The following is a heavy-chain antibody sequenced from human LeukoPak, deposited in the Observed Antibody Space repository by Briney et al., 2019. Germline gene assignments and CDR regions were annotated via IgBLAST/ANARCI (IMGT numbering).Heavy chain of an antibody. CDR1: GFTFSSYA. J-gene: IGHJ4*02. CDR2: ISSSSSTI. Sequence: GGSLRLSCAASGFTFSSYAMNWVRQAPGKGLEWVSYISSSSSTIYYADSVKGRFTISRDNAKNSLYLQMNSLRAEDTAVYYCARDLMEWELPYPLDYWGQGTLVTVSS. V-gene: IGHV3-48*04. D-gene: IGHD1-26*01. CDR3: ARDLMEWELPYPLDY.